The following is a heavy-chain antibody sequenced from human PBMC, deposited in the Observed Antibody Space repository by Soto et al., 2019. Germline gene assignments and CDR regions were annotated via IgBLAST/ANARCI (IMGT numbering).Heavy chain of an antibody. V-gene: IGHV3-23*01. D-gene: IGHD2-2*02. CDR2: ISGSGGST. CDR3: AKKYCSSTSCYNNWFDT. Sequence: GGSLRLSCAASGFTFSSYAMSWVRQAPGKGLEWVSAISGSGGSTYYADSVKGRFTISRDNSKNTLYLQMNSLRAEDTAVYYCAKKYCSSTSCYNNWFDTWGQGTLVTVSS. J-gene: IGHJ5*02. CDR1: GFTFSSYA.